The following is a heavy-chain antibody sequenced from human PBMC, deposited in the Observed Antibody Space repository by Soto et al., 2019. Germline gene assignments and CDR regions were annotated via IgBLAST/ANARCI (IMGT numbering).Heavy chain of an antibody. J-gene: IGHJ6*02. D-gene: IGHD5-18*01. CDR1: GGTFSSYA. CDR3: VRGDTAVVKVDYYGMDV. CDR2: IIPIFGTA. V-gene: IGHV1-69*01. Sequence: QVQLVQSGAEVKKPGSSVKVSCKASGGTFSSYAISWVRQAPGQGLEWMGGIIPIFGTANYAQKFQGRVTITADESTSTAYMELSSLRSEDTAVYYCVRGDTAVVKVDYYGMDVWGQGTTVTVSS.